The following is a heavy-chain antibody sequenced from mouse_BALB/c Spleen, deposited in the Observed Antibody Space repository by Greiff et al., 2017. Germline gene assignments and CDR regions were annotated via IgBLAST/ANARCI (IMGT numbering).Heavy chain of an antibody. D-gene: IGHD2-14*01. CDR3: ARHYRYYAMDY. CDR1: GYTFTSYW. CDR2: INPSTGYT. J-gene: IGHJ4*01. Sequence: VQLQQSGAELAKPGASVKMSCKASGYTFTSYWMHWVKQRPGQGLEWIGYINPSTGYTEYNQKFKDKATLTADKSPSTAYMQLSSLTSEDSAVYYCARHYRYYAMDYWGQGTSVTVSS. V-gene: IGHV1-7*01.